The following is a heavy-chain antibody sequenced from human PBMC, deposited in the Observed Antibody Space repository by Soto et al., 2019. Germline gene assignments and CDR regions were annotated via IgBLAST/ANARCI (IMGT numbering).Heavy chain of an antibody. CDR2: INSDGSST. CDR3: ARDPAIRTYYYYGMDV. Sequence: GGSLRLSCAASGFTFSSYWMHWVRQAPGKGLVWVSRINSDGSSTSYADSVKGRFTISRDNAKNTLYLQMNSLRAEDTVVYYCARDPAIRTYYYYGMDVWGQGTTVTVSS. CDR1: GFTFSSYW. D-gene: IGHD3-3*02. V-gene: IGHV3-74*01. J-gene: IGHJ6*02.